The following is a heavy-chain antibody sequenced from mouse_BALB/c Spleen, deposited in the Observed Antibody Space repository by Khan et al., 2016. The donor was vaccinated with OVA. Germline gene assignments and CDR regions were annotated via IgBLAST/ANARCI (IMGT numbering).Heavy chain of an antibody. V-gene: IGHV3-2*02. CDR2: INYSGNT. D-gene: IGHD2-4*01. CDR3: ARKDYYDYDPFPY. Sequence: EVQLQESGPGLVKPSQSLSITCTVTGYSITSEYAWNWIRQFPGNKLEWMGYINYSGNTRFKPSLKSRTSITRDTSKNQFLLQLNSVTTEDSATYYCARKDYYDYDPFPYWGQGTLVTVSA. J-gene: IGHJ3*01. CDR1: GYSITSEYA.